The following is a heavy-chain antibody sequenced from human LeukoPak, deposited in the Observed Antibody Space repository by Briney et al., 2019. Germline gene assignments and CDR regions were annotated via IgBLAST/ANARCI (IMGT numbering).Heavy chain of an antibody. Sequence: PGGSLRLSCAASGFTFSSYAMSWVRQAPGKGLEWVSAISGSGGSTYYADSVKGRFTISRDNSKNTLYLQMNSLRAEDTAVYYCARLSSSWYKGTFDYWGQGTLVTVSS. CDR2: ISGSGGST. J-gene: IGHJ4*02. CDR1: GFTFSSYA. V-gene: IGHV3-23*01. D-gene: IGHD6-13*01. CDR3: ARLSSSWYKGTFDY.